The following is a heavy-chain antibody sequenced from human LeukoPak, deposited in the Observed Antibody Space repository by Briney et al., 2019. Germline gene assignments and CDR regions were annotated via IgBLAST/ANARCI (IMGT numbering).Heavy chain of an antibody. Sequence: GGSLRLSCAASGFTFSSYALSWVRQAPGKGLKWVSGIGGGGGSTYYADSVKGRFIISRDNSKKTLYLQMNSLRAEDTAIYYCAKGDGSGSYGYFDFWGQGTLVTVSS. CDR1: GFTFSSYA. V-gene: IGHV3-23*01. CDR3: AKGDGSGSYGYFDF. CDR2: IGGGGGST. D-gene: IGHD3-10*01. J-gene: IGHJ4*02.